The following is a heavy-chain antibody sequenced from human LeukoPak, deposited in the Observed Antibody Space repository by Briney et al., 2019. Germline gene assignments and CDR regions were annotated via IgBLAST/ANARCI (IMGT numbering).Heavy chain of an antibody. V-gene: IGHV3-7*03. D-gene: IGHD6-19*01. CDR2: IKKDGSEK. J-gene: IGHJ6*03. CDR3: AKEGSSGWYDGKDYYYYMDV. Sequence: PGGSLRLSCAASGFTFSSYWMSWVRQAPGKGLEWVANIKKDGSEKYYVDSVKGRFTISRDNAKTSLYLQMNSLRAEDTAVYYCAKEGSSGWYDGKDYYYYMDVWGKGTTVTVSS. CDR1: GFTFSSYW.